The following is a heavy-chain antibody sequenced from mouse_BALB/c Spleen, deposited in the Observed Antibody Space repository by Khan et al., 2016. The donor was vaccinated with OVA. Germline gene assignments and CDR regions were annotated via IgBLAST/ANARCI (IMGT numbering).Heavy chain of an antibody. D-gene: IGHD2-4*01. J-gene: IGHJ3*01. CDR2: ISYSGST. V-gene: IGHV3-8*02. Sequence: VQLKESGPSLVKPSQTLSLTCSVTGDSITSGYWNWIRKFPGNKLEYMGYISYSGSTYYNPSLKSRISITRDTSKNQYYLQLNSVTTEDTATYYCARYDYDYDGAFAYWGQGTLVTGSA. CDR1: GDSITSGY. CDR3: ARYDYDYDGAFAY.